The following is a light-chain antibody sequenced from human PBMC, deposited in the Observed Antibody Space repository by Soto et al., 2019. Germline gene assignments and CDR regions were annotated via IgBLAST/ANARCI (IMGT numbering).Light chain of an antibody. CDR1: SSNIGSNS. Sequence: QSVLTQPPSASATPGRRVTISCSGSSSNIGSNSVNWYQQLPGTAPKLLIYSNNQRPSGVPDRFSGSKSGTSASLAISGLQSEDEADYYCAAWDGSLNGYVFGTGTKVTVL. CDR3: AAWDGSLNGYV. CDR2: SNN. V-gene: IGLV1-44*01. J-gene: IGLJ1*01.